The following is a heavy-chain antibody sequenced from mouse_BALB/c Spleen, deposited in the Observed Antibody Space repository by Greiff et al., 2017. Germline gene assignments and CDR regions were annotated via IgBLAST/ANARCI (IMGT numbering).Heavy chain of an antibody. CDR3: ARDRNFDY. Sequence: QVQLKESGPGLVAPSQSLSITCTVSGFSLTNSGVHWVRQSPGKGLEWLGVIWGDGSTNYNSAFKSRLSISKDNSKSQVFLKMNSLQTDDTAMYYCARDRNFDYWGQGTTLTVSS. CDR2: IWGDGST. J-gene: IGHJ2*01. V-gene: IGHV2-6-6*01. CDR1: GFSLTNSG.